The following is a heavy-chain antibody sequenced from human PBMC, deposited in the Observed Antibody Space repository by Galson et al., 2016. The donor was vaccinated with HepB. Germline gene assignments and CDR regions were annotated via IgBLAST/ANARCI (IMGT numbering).Heavy chain of an antibody. D-gene: IGHD6-13*01. CDR1: GFTFSSYG. J-gene: IGHJ6*02. CDR2: VWKDGNNK. Sequence: SLRLSCAASGFTFSSYGMHWVRQAPGKGLEWVAVVWKDGNNKYYGDSVKGRFTISRDNSKNTVYLQMNNLRVEDTAVYYCARDLAAELEYYYFGMDVWGQGTTVTVSS. CDR3: ARDLAAELEYYYFGMDV. V-gene: IGHV3-33*01.